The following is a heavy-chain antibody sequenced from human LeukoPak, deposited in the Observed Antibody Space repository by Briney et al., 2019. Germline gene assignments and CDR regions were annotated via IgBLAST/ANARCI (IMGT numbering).Heavy chain of an antibody. V-gene: IGHV3-23*01. Sequence: PGGSLRLSCAASGFTFSDHAMSWVRQAPAKGLEWVSSINGNGGGSYYIDSVKGRFTVSRDNSENALYLQMNSLRAEDTAVYYCARGVYWGQGTLVTVSS. CDR2: INGNGGGS. J-gene: IGHJ4*02. CDR3: ARGVY. CDR1: GFTFSDHA.